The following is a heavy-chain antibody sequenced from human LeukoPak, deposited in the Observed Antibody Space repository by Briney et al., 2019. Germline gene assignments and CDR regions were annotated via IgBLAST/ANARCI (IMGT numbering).Heavy chain of an antibody. V-gene: IGHV1-69*01. CDR3: ARGPLGARFSDY. Sequence: SVKVSCKASGGTFSSYAISWVRQAPGQGLEWMGGIIPIFGTANYAQKFQGRVTITADESTSTAYMELSSLRSEDTAVYYCARGPLGARFSDYWGQETLVTVSS. J-gene: IGHJ4*02. CDR2: IIPIFGTA. CDR1: GGTFSSYA. D-gene: IGHD1-26*01.